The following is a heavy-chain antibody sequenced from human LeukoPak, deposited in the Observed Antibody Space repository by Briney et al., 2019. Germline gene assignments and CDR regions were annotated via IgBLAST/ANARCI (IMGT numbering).Heavy chain of an antibody. CDR2: ISSTSSHI. D-gene: IGHD2-2*01. Sequence: GGSLRLSCAASGFIFSTYSMHWVRQAPGKGLEWVSSISSTSSHIKYADPVKGRFTISRDNAKNSLYLQMNSLRAEDTAVYYCAHYAHYWGQGTLVTVSS. CDR1: GFIFSTYS. J-gene: IGHJ4*02. CDR3: AHYAHY. V-gene: IGHV3-21*01.